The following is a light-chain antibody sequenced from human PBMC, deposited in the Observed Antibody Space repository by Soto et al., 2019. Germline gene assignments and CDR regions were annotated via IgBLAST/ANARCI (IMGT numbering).Light chain of an antibody. CDR3: QQSYSTPYT. V-gene: IGKV1-39*01. CDR2: AIS. J-gene: IGKJ2*01. Sequence: DIQMTKSQSSLSASVGDRVTITCRASQSITNYLNWYQQKPGEAPQLLMYAISTLQSGVPSRFGGSGSGTEFTLTISSLQPDDFATYYCQQSYSTPYTFGQGTK. CDR1: QSITNY.